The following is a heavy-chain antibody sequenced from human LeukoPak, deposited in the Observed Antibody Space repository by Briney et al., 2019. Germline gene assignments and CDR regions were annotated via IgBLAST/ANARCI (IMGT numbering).Heavy chain of an antibody. V-gene: IGHV3-23*01. CDR3: AKGTIPGTD. CDR2: IGGSGGST. D-gene: IGHD1-1*01. Sequence: GGSLRLSCAASGLTFSSYAMSWVRQAPGEGLEWVAAIGGSGGSTYYADSVNGRFTISRDNSKNTLYLQMNSLRAEDTAVYYCAKGTIPGTDWGQGTLVTVSS. J-gene: IGHJ4*02. CDR1: GLTFSSYA.